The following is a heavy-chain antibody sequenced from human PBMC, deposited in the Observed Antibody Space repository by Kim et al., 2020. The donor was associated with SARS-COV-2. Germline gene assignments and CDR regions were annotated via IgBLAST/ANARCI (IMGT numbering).Heavy chain of an antibody. V-gene: IGHV1-24*01. CDR2: FDPEDGET. CDR1: GNTLTELS. D-gene: IGHD3-9*01. J-gene: IGHJ6*02. Sequence: ASVKVSCKVSGNTLTELSMHWVRQAPGKGLEWMGGFDPEDGETIYAQKFQGRVTMTEDTSTDTAYMELSSLRSEDTAVYYCATGAQHYDILTGYYKRDYYYGMDVWGQGTTVTVSS. CDR3: ATGAQHYDILTGYYKRDYYYGMDV.